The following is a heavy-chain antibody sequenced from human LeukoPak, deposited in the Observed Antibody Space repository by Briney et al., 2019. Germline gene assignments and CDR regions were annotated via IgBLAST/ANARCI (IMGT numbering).Heavy chain of an antibody. J-gene: IGHJ2*01. CDR1: GFTFSSYA. CDR3: ARDIRYFDL. CDR2: INQEGRDK. Sequence: GGSLRLSCAASGFTFSSYAMSWVRQAPGKGLEWVGNINQEGRDKNYVDSVKGRFTISRDNAKNSLYLQMNNLRAEDTAVYYCARDIRYFDLWGRGTLVTVSS. V-gene: IGHV3-7*01.